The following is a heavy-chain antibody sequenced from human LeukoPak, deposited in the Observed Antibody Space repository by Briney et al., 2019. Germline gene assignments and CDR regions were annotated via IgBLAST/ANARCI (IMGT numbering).Heavy chain of an antibody. J-gene: IGHJ5*02. CDR2: INHSGST. D-gene: IGHD3-9*01. V-gene: IGHV4-34*01. CDR3: ARGRKNFDWLFRRWFDP. Sequence: SETLSLTCAVYGGSFSGYYWSWIRQPPGKGLEWIGEINHSGSTNYNPSLKSRVTISVDTSKNQFSLKLSSVTAADTAVYYCARGRKNFDWLFRRWFDPWGQGTLVTVSS. CDR1: GGSFSGYY.